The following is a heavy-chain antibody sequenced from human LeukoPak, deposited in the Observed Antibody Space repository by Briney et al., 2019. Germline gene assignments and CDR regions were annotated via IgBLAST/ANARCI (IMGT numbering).Heavy chain of an antibody. D-gene: IGHD5-12*01. CDR2: ISSSSSTI. V-gene: IGHV3-48*01. CDR1: GFTFSSYS. J-gene: IGHJ4*02. Sequence: GGSLRLSCAASGFTFSSYSMNWVRQAPGKGLEWVSYISSSSSTIYYADSVKGRFTISRDNAKNSLYLQMNSLRAEDTAVYYCARGDRRRLLDYWGQGTLVTVSS. CDR3: ARGDRRRLLDY.